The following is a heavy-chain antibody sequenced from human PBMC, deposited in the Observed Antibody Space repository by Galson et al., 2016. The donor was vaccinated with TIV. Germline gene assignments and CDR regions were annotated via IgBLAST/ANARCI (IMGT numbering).Heavy chain of an antibody. CDR3: ARGGSGWPRVPVYYFSYMEV. V-gene: IGHV4-59*11. D-gene: IGHD6-19*01. CDR2: IHPSGTT. J-gene: IGHJ6*03. CDR1: GDSMTGHY. Sequence: SETLSLTCTVSGDSMTGHYWSWIRQTPGKGLEWIGYIHPSGTTNYNPSLKSRVPISIDTSKTQFSLNLRSVSAADTAIHYCARGGSGWPRVPVYYFSYMEVWGKGTTVSVSS.